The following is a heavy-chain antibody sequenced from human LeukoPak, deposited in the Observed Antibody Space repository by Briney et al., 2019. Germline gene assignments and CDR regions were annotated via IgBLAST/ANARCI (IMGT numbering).Heavy chain of an antibody. J-gene: IGHJ4*02. D-gene: IGHD3-10*01. CDR1: GGSISGYY. Sequence: SETLSLTCTVSGGSISGYYWSWIRQPPGKGLEWIGYIYYSGSTNYNPSLKSRVTISVDTSKNQFSLKLSSVTAADTAVYYCARGGMVRGVRFEYWGQGTLVTVSS. CDR3: ARGGMVRGVRFEY. V-gene: IGHV4-59*01. CDR2: IYYSGST.